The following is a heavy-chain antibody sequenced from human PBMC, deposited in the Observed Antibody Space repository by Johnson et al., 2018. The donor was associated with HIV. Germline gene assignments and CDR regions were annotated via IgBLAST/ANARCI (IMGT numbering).Heavy chain of an antibody. V-gene: IGHV3-15*01. CDR1: GFTFSNAW. J-gene: IGHJ3*02. CDR2: IKSKTDGGTT. Sequence: MMLVESGGGLVKPGGSLRLSCAASGFTFSNAWMSWVRQAPGKGLEWVGRIKSKTDGGTTDYAAPVKGRFTISRDDSKNTLYLQMNSLKTEDTAVYYCTTGLYWNDAFDIWGKGTMVTVSS. D-gene: IGHD1-1*01. CDR3: TTGLYWNDAFDI.